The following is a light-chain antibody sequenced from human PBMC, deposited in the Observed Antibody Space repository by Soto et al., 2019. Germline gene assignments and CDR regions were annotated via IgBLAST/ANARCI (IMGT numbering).Light chain of an antibody. Sequence: DIVMTQSPDSLAVSLGEGATINCKSSQSILDRSNKKNFLAWYQQRPGQPPKLLIYWASTRESGVPDRFSGSGSGTDFTLSISSLQAEDVAVYYCQQDDDTQWTFGQGTKVEIK. J-gene: IGKJ1*01. CDR3: QQDDDTQWT. CDR2: WAS. CDR1: QSILDRSNKKNF. V-gene: IGKV4-1*01.